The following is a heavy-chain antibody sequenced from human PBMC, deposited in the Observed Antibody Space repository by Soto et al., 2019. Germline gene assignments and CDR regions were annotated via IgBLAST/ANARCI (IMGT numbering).Heavy chain of an antibody. CDR2: VIPMFGTA. V-gene: IGHV1-69*13. J-gene: IGHJ1*01. D-gene: IGHD5-12*01. CDR1: GGTFSTYV. Sequence: GASVKVSCKASGGTFSTYVVSWVRQAPGQGLEWMGGVIPMFGTAKYAQKFQGRVTITADESMTTAYMEMRSLRSDDTAVYFCAREADRRWLHLFEFWGQGTLVTVAS. CDR3: AREADRRWLHLFEF.